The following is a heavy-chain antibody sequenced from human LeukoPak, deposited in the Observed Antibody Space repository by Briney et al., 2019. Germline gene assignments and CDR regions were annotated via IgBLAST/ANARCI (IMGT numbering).Heavy chain of an antibody. Sequence: SETLSLTCTVSGGSISSYYWSWIRQPPGKGLEWIGYIYYSGSTNYNPSLKSRVSMSAVASKNQFSLKLSSTTAADTAVYYCARMARRYTNNWYRQYYFDYWGQGTLVTVSS. D-gene: IGHD6-13*01. CDR2: IYYSGST. CDR1: GGSISSYY. CDR3: ARMARRYTNNWYRQYYFDY. V-gene: IGHV4-59*12. J-gene: IGHJ4*02.